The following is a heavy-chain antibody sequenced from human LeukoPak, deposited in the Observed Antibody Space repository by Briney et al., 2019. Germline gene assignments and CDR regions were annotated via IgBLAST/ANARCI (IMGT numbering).Heavy chain of an antibody. Sequence: GGSLRLSCAASRFTFSNYWMHWVRQAPGKGLVWVSRINSDGTSTSYADSVKGRFTISRDNAKNTLYLQINSLRAEDTAVYYCAKDHLPGIVVADRDYWGQGILVTVSS. CDR2: INSDGTST. J-gene: IGHJ4*02. CDR1: RFTFSNYW. CDR3: AKDHLPGIVVADRDY. D-gene: IGHD6-19*01. V-gene: IGHV3-74*01.